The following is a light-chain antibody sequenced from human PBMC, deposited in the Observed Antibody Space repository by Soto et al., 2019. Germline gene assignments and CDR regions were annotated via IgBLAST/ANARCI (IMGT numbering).Light chain of an antibody. CDR3: PSYAGSRTYV. CDR1: SDIGNYNL. V-gene: IGLV2-23*02. CDR2: EVT. J-gene: IGLJ1*01. Sequence: QSVVTQPASVSGSPGQSVTISCSGSDIGNYNLVSWYQHLPGRAPKLLIFEVTMRPSGISDRFSGSKSASTASLTISGLQVEDEGDYYCPSYAGSRTYVFGSGTKLPVL.